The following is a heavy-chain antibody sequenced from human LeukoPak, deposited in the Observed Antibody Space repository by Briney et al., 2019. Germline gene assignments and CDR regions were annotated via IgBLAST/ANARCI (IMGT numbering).Heavy chain of an antibody. CDR2: INPNSGGT. J-gene: IGHJ6*03. V-gene: IGHV1-2*02. D-gene: IGHD6-19*01. CDR1: GYTFTGYY. Sequence: ASVKVSCKASGYTFTGYYMHWVRQAPGQGLEWMGWINPNSGGTNYAQKFQGRVTMTRDTSISTAYMELSRLRSEDTAVYYCARVAADGDSSGPGWSRYYYYYYYMDVWGKGTTVTVSS. CDR3: ARVAADGDSSGPGWSRYYYYYYYMDV.